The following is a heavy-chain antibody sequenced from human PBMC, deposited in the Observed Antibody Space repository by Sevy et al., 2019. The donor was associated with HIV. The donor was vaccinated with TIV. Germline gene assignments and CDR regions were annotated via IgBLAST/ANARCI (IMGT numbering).Heavy chain of an antibody. D-gene: IGHD3-22*01. J-gene: IGHJ4*02. CDR3: ARDRRTLNYYASSGYNYYFDY. Sequence: GGSLRLSCVASAFTFSNYNMNWVRQAPGKGLEWVSSITSSSDYIYDADSVKGRFTISRDNAKNSLYLQMNSLRAEDTAVYYCARDRRTLNYYASSGYNYYFDYWGQGTLVTVSS. CDR1: AFTFSNYN. CDR2: ITSSSDYI. V-gene: IGHV3-21*01.